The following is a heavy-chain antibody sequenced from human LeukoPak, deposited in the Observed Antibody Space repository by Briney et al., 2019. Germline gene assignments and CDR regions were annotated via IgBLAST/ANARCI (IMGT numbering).Heavy chain of an antibody. Sequence: GESLKISCKGSGYSFTSYWIGWVRQMPGKGLEWMGIIYPGDSDTRYSPSFQGQVTISADKSISTAYLQWSSLKASDTAMYYCARILMVRGVIIAFDIWGQGTMVTVSS. V-gene: IGHV5-51*01. D-gene: IGHD3-10*01. CDR2: IYPGDSDT. CDR3: ARILMVRGVIIAFDI. CDR1: GYSFTSYW. J-gene: IGHJ3*02.